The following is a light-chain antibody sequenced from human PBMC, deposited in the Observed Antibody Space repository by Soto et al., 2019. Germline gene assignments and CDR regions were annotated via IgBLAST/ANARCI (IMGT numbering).Light chain of an antibody. CDR1: QSVSSSY. J-gene: IGKJ1*01. Sequence: EIVLTQSPGTLSLSPGERSTLSCRASQSVSSSYLAGYQQKPGQAPRLLIYGASSRATGIPDRFSGSGSGTDFTLTISRLEPEDFAVYYCQQYKAFGQGTKVEIK. CDR2: GAS. V-gene: IGKV3-20*01. CDR3: QQYKA.